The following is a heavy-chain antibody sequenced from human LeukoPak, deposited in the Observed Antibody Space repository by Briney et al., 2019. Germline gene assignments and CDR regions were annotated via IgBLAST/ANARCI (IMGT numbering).Heavy chain of an antibody. CDR1: AFTFSSYA. D-gene: IGHD6-19*01. CDR3: AKDLRLVPSIMSI. Sequence: PGGSLRLSCSASAFTFSSYAMSWVRQAPGKGLVWVSRINSDGSRTTYADSVRGRFTISRDNSKNTLHLQMNSLRAEDTAVYYCAKDLRLVPSIMSIWGQGTLVTVSS. CDR2: INSDGSRT. J-gene: IGHJ4*02. V-gene: IGHV3-23*01.